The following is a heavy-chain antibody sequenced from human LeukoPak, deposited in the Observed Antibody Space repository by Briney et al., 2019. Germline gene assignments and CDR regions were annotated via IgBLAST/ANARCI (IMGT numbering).Heavy chain of an antibody. CDR3: ARAGVTYYYDSRGGWFGP. Sequence: PSQTLSLTCTVSGGSISSGSYYWSWIRQPAGKGLEWIGRIYTSGSTNYNPSLKSRVTISVDTSKNQFSLKLSSVTAADSAVYYCARAGVTYYYDSRGGWFGPWGQGTLVTVSS. V-gene: IGHV4-61*02. CDR1: GGSISSGSYY. J-gene: IGHJ5*02. D-gene: IGHD3-22*01. CDR2: IYTSGST.